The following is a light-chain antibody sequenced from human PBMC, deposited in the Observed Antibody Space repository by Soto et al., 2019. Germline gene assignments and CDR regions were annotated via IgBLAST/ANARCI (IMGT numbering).Light chain of an antibody. CDR3: LQYHNLWA. CDR2: DAS. CDR1: QDVSIF. Sequence: EILLAQSPATLSLSPGERATLSCKASQDVSIFLAWYQQKPGQAPRLLIHDASNRATGVPARFSGSGSGRDFTLTITSLEPEDFAVYSCLQYHNLWAFGQGTKVEI. J-gene: IGKJ1*01. V-gene: IGKV3-11*02.